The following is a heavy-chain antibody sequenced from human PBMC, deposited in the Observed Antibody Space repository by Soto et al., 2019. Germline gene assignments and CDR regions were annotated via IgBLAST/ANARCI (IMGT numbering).Heavy chain of an antibody. CDR1: GGSISTVNYW. CDR3: ARGPSGDKVDS. D-gene: IGHD7-27*01. CDR2: IYNGGRP. V-gene: IGHV4-30-4*01. Sequence: QVQLQESGPGLVKPSQTLSLTCTVSGGSISTVNYWWSWIRQSPDMGLEWIGPIYNGGRPYNNPSLESRVTMSVDTSKNQRSLTLSSVSAADTAVYYCARGPSGDKVDSWGQGTLVTVSS. J-gene: IGHJ4*02.